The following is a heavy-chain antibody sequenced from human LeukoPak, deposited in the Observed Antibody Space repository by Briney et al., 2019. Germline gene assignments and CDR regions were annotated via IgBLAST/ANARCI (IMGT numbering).Heavy chain of an antibody. V-gene: IGHV1-8*01. Sequence: ASVKVSCKASRYTFTRYDINWVREAAGHGLQWMGWMNPNTGRTGYAQKFQGRITMTRDTSINTAYMELTNLRSEDTAIYYCARLSQTPDYHPLGGYYYLGYWGQGTPVTVSS. D-gene: IGHD3-16*01. CDR1: RYTFTRYD. J-gene: IGHJ4*02. CDR2: MNPNTGRT. CDR3: ARLSQTPDYHPLGGYYYLGY.